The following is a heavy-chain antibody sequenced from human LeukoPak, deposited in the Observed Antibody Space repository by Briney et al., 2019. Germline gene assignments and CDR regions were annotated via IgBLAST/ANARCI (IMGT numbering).Heavy chain of an antibody. Sequence: AGGSLRLSCAASGFTFSGSAMHWVRQASGEGLEWVGRIRSKANSYATAYAASVKGRFTISRDDSKNTAYLQMNSLKTEDTAVYYCTRRDKTSDYWGQGTLVTVSS. J-gene: IGHJ4*02. V-gene: IGHV3-73*01. CDR1: GFTFSGSA. CDR3: TRRDKTSDY. CDR2: IRSKANSYAT.